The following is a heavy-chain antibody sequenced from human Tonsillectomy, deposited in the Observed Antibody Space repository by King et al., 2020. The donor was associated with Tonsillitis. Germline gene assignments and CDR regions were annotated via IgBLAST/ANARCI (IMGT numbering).Heavy chain of an antibody. CDR2: IVVSTGNT. Sequence: QLVESGPEVEKPGTSVKVPCKASGFTFTSSAVQWVRQARGQRLEWIGWIVVSTGNTNYAQKFQERVTITRDMSTSTAYMELSSLRSEDTAVYYCAADPAYYYDTTAYYFGYWGKGTLVTVSS. D-gene: IGHD3-22*01. CDR1: GFTFTSSA. V-gene: IGHV1-58*01. CDR3: AADPAYYYDTTAYYFGY. J-gene: IGHJ4*02.